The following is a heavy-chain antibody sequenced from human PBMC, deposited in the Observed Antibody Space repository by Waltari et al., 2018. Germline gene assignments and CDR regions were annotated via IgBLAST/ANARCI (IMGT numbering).Heavy chain of an antibody. CDR3: ATHSSGYYFFDY. V-gene: IGHV3-33*08. D-gene: IGHD3-22*01. CDR2: IWYEGSNK. J-gene: IGHJ4*02. Sequence: QVQLVESGGGVVQPGRSLRLSCAASGFTFSSYVMHWVRQAPGKGLEGVAVIWYEGSNKYYADSVKGRLTISRDNSKNTLYLQMNSLRAEDTAMYYCATHSSGYYFFDYWGQGTLVTVSS. CDR1: GFTFSSYV.